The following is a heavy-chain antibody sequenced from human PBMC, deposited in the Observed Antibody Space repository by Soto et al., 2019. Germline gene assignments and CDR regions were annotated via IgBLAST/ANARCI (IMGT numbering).Heavy chain of an antibody. CDR1: GFTFSSFG. CDR2: VWYDGIIK. CDR3: AREKTGIVGASVDY. V-gene: IGHV3-33*01. J-gene: IGHJ4*02. Sequence: GGSLRLSCAASGFTFSSFGMHWVRQAPGKGLEWVAVVWYDGIIKYYGDSVKGRFTISRDNSKNTMYLQMDSLRVEDTAVYYCAREKTGIVGASVDYWGQGTPVTVSS. D-gene: IGHD1-26*01.